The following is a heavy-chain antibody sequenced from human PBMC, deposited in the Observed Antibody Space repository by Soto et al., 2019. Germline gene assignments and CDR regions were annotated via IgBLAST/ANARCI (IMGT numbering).Heavy chain of an antibody. CDR2: ISGSGSNT. CDR1: GFTFSSYA. D-gene: IGHD6-19*01. V-gene: IGHV3-23*01. J-gene: IGHJ4*02. Sequence: EVQLLESAGGLVQPGGSLSLSCAASGFTFSSYAMRWVRQAPGKGLECVSAISGSGSNTYYADSVKGRFTISRDNSKNAPFLQRISLRAADTAVYYCAKCAGSGWYPDYWGQGTLVTVSS. CDR3: AKCAGSGWYPDY.